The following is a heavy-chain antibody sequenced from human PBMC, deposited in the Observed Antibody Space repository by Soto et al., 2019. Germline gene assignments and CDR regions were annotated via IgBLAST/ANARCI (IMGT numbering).Heavy chain of an antibody. CDR1: GGSISSYY. V-gene: IGHV4-59*01. CDR3: ARSDGRY. Sequence: SETLSLTCTVAGGSISSYYWSWIRQPPGKGLEWIGYIYYSGSTNYNPSLKSRVTISVDTSKNQFSLKLSSVTAAGTAVYYCARSDGRYWGQGTLVTVSS. CDR2: IYYSGST. J-gene: IGHJ4*02.